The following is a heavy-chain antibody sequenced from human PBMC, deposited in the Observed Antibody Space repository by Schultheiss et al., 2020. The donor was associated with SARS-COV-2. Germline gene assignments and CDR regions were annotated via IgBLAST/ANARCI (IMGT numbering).Heavy chain of an antibody. CDR3: VRDRSWWTPYNCFDL. D-gene: IGHD2-15*01. V-gene: IGHV3-21*01. J-gene: IGHJ5*02. CDR2: IRSSGRDI. CDR1: GFTFATYN. Sequence: GGSLRLSCAASGFTFATYNMHWVRQAPGKGLEFVASIRSSGRDIYYADSMQGRFTVSRDNANNSLYLQMPSLRVEDTAVYYCVRDRSWWTPYNCFDLWGRGTLVTVSS.